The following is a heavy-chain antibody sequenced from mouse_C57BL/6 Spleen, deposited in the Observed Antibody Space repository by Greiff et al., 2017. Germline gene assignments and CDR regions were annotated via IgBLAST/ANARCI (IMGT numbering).Heavy chain of an antibody. D-gene: IGHD2-5*01. CDR3: ARGTYYSNYFDY. V-gene: IGHV5-4*01. J-gene: IGHJ2*01. CDR1: GFTFSSYA. Sequence: EVQGVESGGGLVKPGGSLKLSCAASGFTFSSYAMSWVRQTPEKRLEWVATISDGGSYTYYPDNVKGRFTISSDNAKNNLYLQMSHLKSEDTAMYYCARGTYYSNYFDYWGQGTTLTVSS. CDR2: ISDGGSYT.